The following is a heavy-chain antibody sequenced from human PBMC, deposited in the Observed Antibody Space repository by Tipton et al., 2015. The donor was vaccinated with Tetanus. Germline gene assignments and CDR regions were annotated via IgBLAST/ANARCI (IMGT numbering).Heavy chain of an antibody. V-gene: IGHV4-61*01. J-gene: IGHJ4*02. D-gene: IGHD1-1*01. Sequence: TLSLTCTVSGGSVRSTNSYWSWIRQPPGRGLEWIGYVHYSGSTNYSPSLRSRVTLSVDTSENQLSLKLRSVTAADTALYYCARGLDQYKSGNYWGQGTLVTVSS. CDR1: GGSVRSTNSY. CDR3: ARGLDQYKSGNY. CDR2: VHYSGST.